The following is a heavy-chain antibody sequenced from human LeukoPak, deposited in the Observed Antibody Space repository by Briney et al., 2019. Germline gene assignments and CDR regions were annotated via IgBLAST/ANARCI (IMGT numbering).Heavy chain of an antibody. CDR1: GGSISSSSYY. D-gene: IGHD1-1*01. V-gene: IGHV4-39*07. CDR3: ARFSEGWNDAWVDY. CDR2: IYYSGST. J-gene: IGHJ4*02. Sequence: PSETLSLTCTVSGGSISSSSYYWGWIRQPPGKGLEWIGSIYYSGSTYYNPSLKSRVTISVDTSKNQFSLKLSSVTAADTAVYYCARFSEGWNDAWVDYWGQGTLVAVSS.